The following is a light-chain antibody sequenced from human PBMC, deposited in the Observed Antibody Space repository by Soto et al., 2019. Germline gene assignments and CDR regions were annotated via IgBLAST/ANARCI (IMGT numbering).Light chain of an antibody. J-gene: IGKJ1*01. CDR2: AAS. V-gene: IGKV1-6*01. Sequence: AIQMTQSPSSLSASVGDRVTITCRASQGIRNDLGWYQQKSGKAPKLLIYAASSLQRGVPSRFSGRGSGTDFTLTISSLQPEDFATYFCLQDYNYPRTFGQATMVEI. CDR1: QGIRND. CDR3: LQDYNYPRT.